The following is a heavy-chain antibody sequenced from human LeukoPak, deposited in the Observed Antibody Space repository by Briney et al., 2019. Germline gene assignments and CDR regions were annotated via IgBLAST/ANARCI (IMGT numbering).Heavy chain of an antibody. CDR1: GGSFSGYY. Sequence: PSETQSLTCAVYGGSFSGYYWSWIRQPPGKGLEWIGEINHSGSTNYNPSLKSRVTISVDTSKNQFSLKLSSVTAADTAVYYCARQRVRGVHTGGWLDPWGQGTLVTVSS. J-gene: IGHJ5*02. V-gene: IGHV4-34*01. D-gene: IGHD3-10*01. CDR2: INHSGST. CDR3: ARQRVRGVHTGGWLDP.